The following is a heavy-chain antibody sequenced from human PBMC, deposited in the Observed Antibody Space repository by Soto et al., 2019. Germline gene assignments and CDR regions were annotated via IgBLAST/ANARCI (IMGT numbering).Heavy chain of an antibody. J-gene: IGHJ4*02. Sequence: GGSLRLSCAASGFTFSSYAMHWVRQAPGKGLEWVAVISYDGSNKYYADSVKGRFTISRDNSKNTLYLQMNSLRAEDTAVYYCARDPTDYSNYFDYWGQGTLVTVSS. CDR3: ARDPTDYSNYFDY. CDR2: ISYDGSNK. CDR1: GFTFSSYA. V-gene: IGHV3-30-3*01. D-gene: IGHD4-4*01.